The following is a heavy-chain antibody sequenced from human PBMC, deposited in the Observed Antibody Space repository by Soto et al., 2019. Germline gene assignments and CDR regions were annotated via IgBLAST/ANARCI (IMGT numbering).Heavy chain of an antibody. Sequence: GESLKISCKGSGYSFTSYWIGWVRQMPGKGLEWMGIIYPGDSDTRYSPSFQGQVTISADKSISTAYLQWSSLKASDTAMYYCARRNSSGWSMLVTEFDYWGQGTLVTVSS. V-gene: IGHV5-51*01. CDR1: GYSFTSYW. D-gene: IGHD6-19*01. J-gene: IGHJ4*02. CDR2: IYPGDSDT. CDR3: ARRNSSGWSMLVTEFDY.